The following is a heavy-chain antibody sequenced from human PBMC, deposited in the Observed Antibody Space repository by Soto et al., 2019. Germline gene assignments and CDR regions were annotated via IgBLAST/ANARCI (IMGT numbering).Heavy chain of an antibody. D-gene: IGHD3-10*02. CDR1: GYTFTAYH. V-gene: IGHV1-2*02. Sequence: QVRLVQSGAEVKEPGDSVRVSCEASGYTFTAYHIHWVRQAPGQGLEWMGWINPKFGDTGYAQDSKGRVSMTRDRSISTVYMELSRLTSDDTAIYYCARNMDYYYGRGSGNGHGVWGQGTTVTVFS. CDR3: ARNMDYYYGRGSGNGHGV. J-gene: IGHJ6*02. CDR2: INPKFGDT.